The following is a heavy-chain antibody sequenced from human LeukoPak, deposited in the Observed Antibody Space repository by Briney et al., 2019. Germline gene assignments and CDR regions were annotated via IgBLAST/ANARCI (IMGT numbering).Heavy chain of an antibody. CDR1: GFTFSSYA. CDR3: ANRGYYDSPWN. V-gene: IGHV3-23*01. D-gene: IGHD3-22*01. Sequence: GGSLRLSCAASGFTFSSYAPSWVRQPPGKGLEWVSAISGSGGSTYYADSVKRRFTISRDNSKNTLYLQVNSLRAEDTAVYYCANRGYYDSPWNWGQGTLVTVSS. J-gene: IGHJ4*02. CDR2: ISGSGGST.